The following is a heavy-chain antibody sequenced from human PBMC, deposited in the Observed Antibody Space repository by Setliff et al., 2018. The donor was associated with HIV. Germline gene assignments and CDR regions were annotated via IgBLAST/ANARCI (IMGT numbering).Heavy chain of an antibody. D-gene: IGHD3-10*01. CDR1: GFVSSTYA. V-gene: IGHV3-48*01. CDR2: ISSGSSTM. J-gene: IGHJ6*03. Sequence: PGESLKISCAASGFVSSTYAMNWVRQAPGKGLEWVSYISSGSSTMTYADSVKGRFTISRDNAKDSLYLQMNSLRAEDTAVYYCARRGSGSNNYYMDVWGNGTTVTVSS. CDR3: ARRGSGSNNYYMDV.